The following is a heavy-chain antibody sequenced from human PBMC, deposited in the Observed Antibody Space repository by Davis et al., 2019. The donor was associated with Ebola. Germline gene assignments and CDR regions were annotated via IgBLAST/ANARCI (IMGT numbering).Heavy chain of an antibody. D-gene: IGHD4-17*01. CDR1: GFPVGSHY. CDR2: ISGSGGST. Sequence: GESLKISCAASGFPVGSHYMSWVRQAPGKGLEWVSAISGSGGSTYYADSVKGRFTISRDNSKNTLYLQMNSLRAEDTAVYYCAKYLLGTTAYGMDVWGQGTTVTVSS. V-gene: IGHV3-23*01. J-gene: IGHJ6*02. CDR3: AKYLLGTTAYGMDV.